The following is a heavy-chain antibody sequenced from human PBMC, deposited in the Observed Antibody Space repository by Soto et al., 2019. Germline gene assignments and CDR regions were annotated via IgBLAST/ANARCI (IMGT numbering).Heavy chain of an antibody. CDR3: ARGGGDYYYFDY. CDR2: IYYSGST. D-gene: IGHD4-17*01. J-gene: IGHJ4*02. Sequence: QVQLQESRPGLVKPSQTLSLTCTVSGGSISSGGYYWSWIRQHPGKGLEWIGYIYYSGSTYYNPSLKSRVNISVDSSKNQFSLKLSSVTAADTAVYYGARGGGDYYYFDYWGQGTLVTVFS. V-gene: IGHV4-31*03. CDR1: GGSISSGGYY.